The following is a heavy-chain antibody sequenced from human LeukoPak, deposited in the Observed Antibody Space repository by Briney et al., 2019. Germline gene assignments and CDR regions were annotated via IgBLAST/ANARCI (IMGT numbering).Heavy chain of an antibody. CDR3: TTGVATTWHDGY. CDR1: GFIFNSAW. CDR2: IKNKIEGGVT. V-gene: IGHV3-15*01. J-gene: IGHJ4*02. Sequence: GGSLRLSCAASGFIFNSAWMNWVRQAPGKGLEWVGRIKNKIEGGVTDYTAAVKGRFTISRGDSENTLYLQMDSLETEDTAIYYCTTGVATTWHDGYWGQGTLVTVSS. D-gene: IGHD1-1*01.